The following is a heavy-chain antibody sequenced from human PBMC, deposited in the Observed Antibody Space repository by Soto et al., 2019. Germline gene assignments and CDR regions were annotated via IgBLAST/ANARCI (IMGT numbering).Heavy chain of an antibody. J-gene: IGHJ4*02. D-gene: IGHD1-26*01. CDR3: ARWEQPLFDY. CDR1: GFNVSAYT. V-gene: IGHV3-30-3*01. CDR2: ISSDGNHK. Sequence: QVKLVESGGGVVQPGRSLRLSCAASGFNVSAYTMHWVRQAPGKGLEWVAVISSDGNHKYYTDSVKGRFTISRDTSTNTLYRQMNSLRAEDTAGYYCARWEQPLFDYWGQGTLVTVSS.